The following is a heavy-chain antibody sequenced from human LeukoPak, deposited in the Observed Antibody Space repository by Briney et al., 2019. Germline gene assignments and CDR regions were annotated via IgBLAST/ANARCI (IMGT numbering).Heavy chain of an antibody. D-gene: IGHD5-18*01. CDR3: ARGDTAMTPSFDY. V-gene: IGHV4-38-2*01. CDR2: IYHSGST. J-gene: IGHJ4*02. Sequence: PSETLSLTCAVSGYSISSGYYWGWIRQPPGKGLEWIGSIYHSGSTNYNPSLKSRVTMSLDTSKNQFSLKLSSVTAADTAVYYCARGDTAMTPSFDYWGQGILVTVSS. CDR1: GYSISSGYY.